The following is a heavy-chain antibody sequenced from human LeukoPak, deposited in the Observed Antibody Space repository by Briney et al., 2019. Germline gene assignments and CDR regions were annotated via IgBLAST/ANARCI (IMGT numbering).Heavy chain of an antibody. CDR1: GGSISSSSYY. D-gene: IGHD5-12*01. Sequence: PSETLSLTCTVSGGSISSSSYYWGWIRQPPGKGLEWIGSIYYSGSTYYNPSLKSRVTISVDTSKNQFSLKLSSVTAADTAVYYCARIIDVATIAGGDYRGQGTLVTVSS. J-gene: IGHJ4*02. V-gene: IGHV4-39*07. CDR2: IYYSGST. CDR3: ARIIDVATIAGGDY.